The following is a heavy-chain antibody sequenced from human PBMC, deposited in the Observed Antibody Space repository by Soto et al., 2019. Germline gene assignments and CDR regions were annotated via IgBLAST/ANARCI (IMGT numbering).Heavy chain of an antibody. CDR2: ISGSGGST. D-gene: IGHD1-26*01. Sequence: EVQLLESGGGLVQPGGSLRLSCAASGFTFSSYAMRWVRQAPVRGLEWVLAISGSGGSTYYADSVKGRFTISRDNSKNPLYLEITRLTADDTAVYYCARRGSGSYYDYRGQGTLVTVSS. V-gene: IGHV3-23*01. CDR3: ARRGSGSYYDY. CDR1: GFTFSSYA. J-gene: IGHJ4*02.